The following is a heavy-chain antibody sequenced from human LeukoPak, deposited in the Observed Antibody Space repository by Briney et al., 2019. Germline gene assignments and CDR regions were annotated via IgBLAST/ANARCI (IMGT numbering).Heavy chain of an antibody. CDR1: GVTFSSYG. J-gene: IGHJ6*03. CDR2: IRHDETNK. D-gene: IGHD3-16*01. V-gene: IGHV3-30*02. Sequence: GGSLRLSCAASGVTFSSYGMHWVRQAPGKGLAWAAFIRHDETNKYYADSVKGRFIIFRDDSKSTLYLQMNSLRAEDTAVYFCAKDYVAGYYYYMDAWGKGTTVTVS. CDR3: AKDYVAGYYYYMDA.